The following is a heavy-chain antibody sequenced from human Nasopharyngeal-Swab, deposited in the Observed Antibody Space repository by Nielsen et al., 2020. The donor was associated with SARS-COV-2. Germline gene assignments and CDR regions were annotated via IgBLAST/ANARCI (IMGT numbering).Heavy chain of an antibody. D-gene: IGHD3-3*02. V-gene: IGHV3-7*01. J-gene: IGHJ4*02. CDR2: IKQDGSEK. CDR1: QFAFGNYW. Sequence: GESLKISCVVSQFAFGNYWMSWVRQAPGKGLEWVANIKQDGSEKYYIDSVKGRITISRDNAKSSLFLEMNSLRVEDTALYYCATDGCSFGYDRGYWGQGTLVIVSS. CDR3: ATDGCSFGYDRGY.